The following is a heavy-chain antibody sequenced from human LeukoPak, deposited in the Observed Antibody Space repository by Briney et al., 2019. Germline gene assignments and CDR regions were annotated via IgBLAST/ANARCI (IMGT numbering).Heavy chain of an antibody. J-gene: IGHJ4*02. CDR2: INPNSGDT. CDR3: ARGLFRWFEVLNYFDY. D-gene: IGHD4-23*01. V-gene: IGHV1-2*06. CDR1: GYTFTGYH. Sequence: ASVKVSCKASGYTFTGYHMHWVRQAPGQGLEWMGRINPNSGDTNYAQNFQGRVTMTRDTSISTAYMELSSLRSEDTAVYYCARGLFRWFEVLNYFDYWGQGTLVTVSS.